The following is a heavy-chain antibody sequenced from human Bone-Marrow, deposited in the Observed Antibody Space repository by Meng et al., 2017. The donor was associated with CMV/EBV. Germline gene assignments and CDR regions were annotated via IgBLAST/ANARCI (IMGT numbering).Heavy chain of an antibody. J-gene: IGHJ4*02. CDR1: GLTFSNAW. CDR3: TTLVGATPL. D-gene: IGHD1-26*01. V-gene: IGHV3-15*01. Sequence: GESLKISCAVSGLTFSNAWMSWVRQAPGKGLEWVGRIKSKTDGGTTDYAAPVKGRFTITRDDSKNTLYLQINSLKTEDTAFYYCTTLVGATPLWGRGTLVTVSS. CDR2: IKSKTDGGTT.